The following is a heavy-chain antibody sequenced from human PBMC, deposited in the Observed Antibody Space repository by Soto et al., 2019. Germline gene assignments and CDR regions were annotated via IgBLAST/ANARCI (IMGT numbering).Heavy chain of an antibody. CDR1: GFSLSSSGVG. CDR2: IYWDDDR. V-gene: IGHV2-5*02. D-gene: IGHD1-26*01. CDR3: EHQSGVGAITH. J-gene: IGHJ4*02. Sequence: QITLKESGPTLVKPTQTLTLTCTFSGFSLSSSGVGVGWIRQPPGKALEWLVLIYWDDDRRYSPSLKSRLTITKDTTKNQVVLTMTKMDPVDKATYYCEHQSGVGAITHCGQGTLGNVSS.